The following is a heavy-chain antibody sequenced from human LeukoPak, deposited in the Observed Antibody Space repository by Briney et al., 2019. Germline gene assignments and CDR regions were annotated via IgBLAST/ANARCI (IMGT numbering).Heavy chain of an antibody. V-gene: IGHV1-69*05. Sequence: SVKVSCKASGGTFSNYAISWVRQAPGQGLEWMGGIIPIFGTANYAQKFQGRVTISTDESTSTAYMELSSLRSEDTAVYYCAKDGPNDLDYWGQGTLVTVSS. CDR2: IIPIFGTA. J-gene: IGHJ4*02. CDR3: AKDGPNDLDY. CDR1: GGTFSNYA. D-gene: IGHD1-1*01.